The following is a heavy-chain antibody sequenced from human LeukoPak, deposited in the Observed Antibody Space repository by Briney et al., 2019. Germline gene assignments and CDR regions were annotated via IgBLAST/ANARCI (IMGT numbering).Heavy chain of an antibody. CDR2: ISSSSSYI. D-gene: IGHD6-19*01. CDR1: GFTFSSYS. CDR3: ASYSSGWPDY. V-gene: IGHV3-21*01. Sequence: GGSLRLSCAASGFTFSSYSMNWVRQAPGKGLEWVSSISSSSSYIYYADSVKGRFTISRDNAKNSLYLQLNSLRAEDTAVYYCASYSSGWPDYWGQGTLVTVSS. J-gene: IGHJ4*02.